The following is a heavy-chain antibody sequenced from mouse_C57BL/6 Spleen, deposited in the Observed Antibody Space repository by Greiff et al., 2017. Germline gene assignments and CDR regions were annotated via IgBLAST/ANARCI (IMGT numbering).Heavy chain of an antibody. D-gene: IGHD2-4*01. CDR2: IDPNSGGT. CDR1: GYTFTSYW. V-gene: IGHV1-72*01. J-gene: IGHJ4*01. Sequence: QVQLQQPGAELVKPGASVKLSCKASGYTFTSYWMHWVKQRPGRGLEWIGRIDPNSGGTKYNEKFKSKATLTVDKPSSTAYIQRSSLTSEESAVYYCARELVLYDYGAGYAMDYWGQGASVTVSS. CDR3: ARELVLYDYGAGYAMDY.